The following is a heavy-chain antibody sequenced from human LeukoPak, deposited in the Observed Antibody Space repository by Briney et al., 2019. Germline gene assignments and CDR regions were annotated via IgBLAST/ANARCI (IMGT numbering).Heavy chain of an antibody. V-gene: IGHV4-59*01. Sequence: PSETLSLTCTVSGGSISSDYWSWIRQPPGKGLEWIGYIYYSGSTNYNPSLKSRVTISVDTSKDQFSLKLSSVTAADTAVYYCARTPYDSGGSGTFDYWGQGTLVTVSS. CDR2: IYYSGST. CDR3: ARTPYDSGGSGTFDY. CDR1: GGSISSDY. J-gene: IGHJ4*02. D-gene: IGHD3-22*01.